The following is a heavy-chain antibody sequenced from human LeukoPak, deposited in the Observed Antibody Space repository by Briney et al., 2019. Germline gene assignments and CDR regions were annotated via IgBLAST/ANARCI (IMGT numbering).Heavy chain of an antibody. D-gene: IGHD6-19*01. Sequence: PGGSLRLSCAASGFSSSYNWMHWVRQPPGKGLVWVSRIGIDGITTNYADSVKGRFTISRDNAKNTLYLQMDSPRAEDTAVYYCIVYSSGWQWGQGTLVTASS. CDR2: IGIDGITT. V-gene: IGHV3-74*01. J-gene: IGHJ4*02. CDR1: GFSSSYNW. CDR3: IVYSSGWQ.